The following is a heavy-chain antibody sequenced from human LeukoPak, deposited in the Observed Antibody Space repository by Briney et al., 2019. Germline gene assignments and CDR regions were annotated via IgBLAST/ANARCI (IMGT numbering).Heavy chain of an antibody. CDR1: GGFISSYY. V-gene: IGHV4-59*08. J-gene: IGHJ6*02. CDR2: IYYSGST. CDR3: ARSSPQYYYYYGMDV. Sequence: PSETLSLTCTVSGGFISSYYWSWIRQPPGKGLEWIGYIYYSGSTNYNPSLKSRVTISVDTSKNQFSLKLSSVTAADTAVYYCARSSPQYYYYYGMDVWGQGTTVTVSS.